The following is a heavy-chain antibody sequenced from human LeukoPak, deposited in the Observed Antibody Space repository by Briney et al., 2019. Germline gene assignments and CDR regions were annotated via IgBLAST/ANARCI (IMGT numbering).Heavy chain of an antibody. CDR2: IIPIFGTA. CDR1: GGTFSSYA. CDR3: ARDTGPYCSSTSCYALDY. J-gene: IGHJ4*02. V-gene: IGHV1-69*01. D-gene: IGHD2-2*01. Sequence: ASVKVSCKASGGTFSSYAISWVQQAPGQGLEWMGGIIPIFGTANYAQKFQGRVTITADESTSTAYMELSSLRSEDTAVYYCARDTGPYCSSTSCYALDYWGQGTLVTVSS.